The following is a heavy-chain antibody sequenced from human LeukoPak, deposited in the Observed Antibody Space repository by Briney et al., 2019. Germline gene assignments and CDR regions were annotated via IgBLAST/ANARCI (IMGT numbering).Heavy chain of an antibody. CDR3: AKEAEPYYYDAKTFDY. Sequence: GGSLRLSCAASGFTFRSYGMHGFRQAPAKGLEGVAFLRYDGSNKYYADSVKGRFTISRDNSKNTLYLQMNSLRAEDTAVYYCAKEAEPYYYDAKTFDYWGQGTLVTVSS. J-gene: IGHJ4*02. CDR2: LRYDGSNK. CDR1: GFTFRSYG. V-gene: IGHV3-30*02. D-gene: IGHD3-22*01.